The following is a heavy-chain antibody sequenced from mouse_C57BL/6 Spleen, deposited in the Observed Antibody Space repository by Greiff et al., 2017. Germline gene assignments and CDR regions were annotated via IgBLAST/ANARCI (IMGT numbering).Heavy chain of an antibody. Sequence: EVHLVESEGGLVQPGSSMKLSCTASGFTFSDYYMAWVRQVPEKGLEWVANINYDGSSTYYLDSLKSRFIISRDNAKNILYLQMSSLKSEDTATYYCARDSYGSSYYAMDYWGQGTSVTVSS. V-gene: IGHV5-16*01. D-gene: IGHD1-1*01. CDR1: GFTFSDYY. J-gene: IGHJ4*01. CDR2: INYDGSST. CDR3: ARDSYGSSYYAMDY.